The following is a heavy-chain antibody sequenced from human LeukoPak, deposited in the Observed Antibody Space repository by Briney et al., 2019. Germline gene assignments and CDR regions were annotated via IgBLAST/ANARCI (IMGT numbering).Heavy chain of an antibody. CDR1: XGXFSXYY. CDR2: INHSGSA. D-gene: IGHD4-17*01. V-gene: IGHV4-34*01. J-gene: IGHJ1*01. Sequence: SEXXXLTCXXXXGXFSXYYWXWIRQPPGKGLEWIGEINHSGSANYNPSLKSRVTISVDTSKNQFSLKLSSVTAADTAVYYCARATVTEAVQHWGQGTLVTVSS. CDR3: ARATVTEAVQH.